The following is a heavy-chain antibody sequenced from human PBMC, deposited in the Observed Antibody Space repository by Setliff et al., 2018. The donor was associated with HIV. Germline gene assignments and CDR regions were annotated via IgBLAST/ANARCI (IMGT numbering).Heavy chain of an antibody. CDR2: IFYSGST. D-gene: IGHD3-3*01. Sequence: SETLSLTCTVSGGSISSRSYYWGWIRQPPGKGLEWIGSIFYSGSTYYNPSLKSRVTMSLDTSKNQFSLKLSSVTAADTAVYYCARSKTYYDFWGGYYTHDAFKIWGQGTMVTVSS. CDR3: ARSKTYYDFWGGYYTHDAFKI. V-gene: IGHV4-39*01. J-gene: IGHJ3*02. CDR1: GGSISSRSYY.